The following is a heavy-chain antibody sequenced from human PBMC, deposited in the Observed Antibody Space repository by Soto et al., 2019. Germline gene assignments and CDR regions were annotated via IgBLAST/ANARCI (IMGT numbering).Heavy chain of an antibody. V-gene: IGHV4-31*03. CDR1: GDSIGTGGYY. J-gene: IGHJ4*02. CDR2: IHYSGST. Sequence: QVQLQESGPGLVKPSQTLSLTCTVSGDSIGTGGYYWDWIRQHPGKGPEWIGYIHYSGSTYYNPSLKSRLTISLDTSKNQFSLHLSSVTAADTAVYYCATNHDDISGRTPLLFDSWGQGTLVTVPS. D-gene: IGHD3-22*01. CDR3: ATNHDDISGRTPLLFDS.